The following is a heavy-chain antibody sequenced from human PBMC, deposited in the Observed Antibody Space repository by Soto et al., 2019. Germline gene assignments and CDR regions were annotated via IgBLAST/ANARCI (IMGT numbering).Heavy chain of an antibody. V-gene: IGHV3-21*01. CDR2: ISSSSSYI. Sequence: EVQLVESGGGLVKPGGSLRLSCAASGFTFSSYSMNWVRQAPGKGLEWVSSISSSSSYIYYADSVKGRFTISRDNAKNSLYLQMISLRAEETAVYYYAGDIAAPSGYWGQGTLVTVSS. CDR1: GFTFSSYS. CDR3: AGDIAAPSGY. D-gene: IGHD6-6*01. J-gene: IGHJ4*02.